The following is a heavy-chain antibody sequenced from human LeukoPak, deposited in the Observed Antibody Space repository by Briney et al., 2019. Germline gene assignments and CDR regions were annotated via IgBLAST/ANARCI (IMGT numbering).Heavy chain of an antibody. CDR3: ARGKYYYGSGSYPNPLYYFDY. CDR1: GGSFSGYY. CDR2: INHSGST. V-gene: IGHV4-34*01. Sequence: SETLSLTCAVYGGSFSGYYWSWIRQPPGKGLEWIGEINHSGSTNYNPSLKSRVTISVDTSENQFSLKLSSVTAADTAVYYCARGKYYYGSGSYPNPLYYFDYWGQGTLVTVSS. D-gene: IGHD3-10*01. J-gene: IGHJ4*02.